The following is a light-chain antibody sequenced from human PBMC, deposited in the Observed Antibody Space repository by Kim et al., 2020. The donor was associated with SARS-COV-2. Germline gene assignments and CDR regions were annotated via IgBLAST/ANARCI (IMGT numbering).Light chain of an antibody. J-gene: IGLJ3*02. V-gene: IGLV6-57*01. Sequence: NFMLTQSHSVSESPGKTVIISCTRSSGSIVSDFVQWFQQRSGSSPTTVIYEDHKRPSGVPDRFSGSVDSSSNSASLTISGLRTEDEADYYCQSYDDNIWVFGGGTKLTVL. CDR1: SGSIVSDF. CDR3: QSYDDNIWV. CDR2: EDH.